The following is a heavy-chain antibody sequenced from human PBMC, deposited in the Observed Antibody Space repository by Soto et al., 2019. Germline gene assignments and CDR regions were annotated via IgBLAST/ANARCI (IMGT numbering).Heavy chain of an antibody. J-gene: IGHJ3*02. V-gene: IGHV5-51*01. D-gene: IGHD6-13*01. Sequence: GESLKISCKGSGCSFTSYWIGWVRQMPGKGLEWMGIIYPGDSDTRYSPSFQGQFTISADKSISTAYLQWSSLKASDTAMYYCARVEIPGYSSSWILGAFDIWGQGTMVTVSS. CDR3: ARVEIPGYSSSWILGAFDI. CDR2: IYPGDSDT. CDR1: GCSFTSYW.